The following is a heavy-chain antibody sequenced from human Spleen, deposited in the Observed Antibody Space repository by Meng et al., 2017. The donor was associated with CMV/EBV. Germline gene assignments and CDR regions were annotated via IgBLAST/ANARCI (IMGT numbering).Heavy chain of an antibody. CDR1: GFTFSSYG. J-gene: IGHJ4*02. CDR2: IRYDGSNK. CDR3: ARDRYLSPDD. V-gene: IGHV3-30*02. Sequence: GESLKISCAASGFTFSSYGIHWVRQAPVKGLEWVAFIRYDGSNKYYGDSVKGRFTISRDNAKNSLYLQMNSLRAEDTALYYCARDRYLSPDDWGQGTLVTVSS. D-gene: IGHD1-26*01.